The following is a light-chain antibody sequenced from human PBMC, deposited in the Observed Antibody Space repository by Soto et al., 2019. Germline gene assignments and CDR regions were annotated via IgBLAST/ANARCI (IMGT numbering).Light chain of an antibody. CDR1: SSDVGGYNY. Sequence: QSALTQPPSVSGSPGQSVSISCTGTSSDVGGYNYVSWYQQHPGKAPKVMIYDVSKRPSGVPDRFSGSKSGNTASLTISGLQSEDEADYYCCSYAGRFTYVFGTGTKGTVL. V-gene: IGLV2-11*01. J-gene: IGLJ1*01. CDR2: DVS. CDR3: CSYAGRFTYV.